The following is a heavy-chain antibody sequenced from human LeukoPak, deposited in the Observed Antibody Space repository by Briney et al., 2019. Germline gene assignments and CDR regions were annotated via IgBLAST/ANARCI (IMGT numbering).Heavy chain of an antibody. D-gene: IGHD3-22*01. CDR3: ARDSSGYPPYNWFDP. CDR1: GGSISSYY. CDR2: IYTSGST. Sequence: PSETLSLICTVSGGSISSYYWSWIRQPAGKGLEWIGRIYTSGSTNYNPSLKSRVTISVDKSKNQFSLKLSSVTAADTAVYYCARDSSGYPPYNWFDPWGQGTLVTVSS. J-gene: IGHJ5*02. V-gene: IGHV4-4*07.